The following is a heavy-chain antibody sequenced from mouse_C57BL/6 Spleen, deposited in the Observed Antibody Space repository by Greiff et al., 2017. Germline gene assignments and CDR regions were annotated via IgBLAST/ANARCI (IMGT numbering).Heavy chain of an antibody. J-gene: IGHJ4*01. V-gene: IGHV5-17*01. CDR2: ISSGSSTI. CDR3: ARRDCYYLYAIDY. Sequence: EVKVEESGGGLVKPGGSLKLSCAASGFTFSDYGMHWVRQAPEKGLEWVAYISSGSSTIYYADTVKGRFTISRDNAKNTLFLQMTSLRSENTAMYYCARRDCYYLYAIDYWGQGTSVTVSS. D-gene: IGHD2-3*01. CDR1: GFTFSDYG.